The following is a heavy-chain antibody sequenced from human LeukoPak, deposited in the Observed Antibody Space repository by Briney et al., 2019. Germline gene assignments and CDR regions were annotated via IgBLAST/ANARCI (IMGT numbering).Heavy chain of an antibody. CDR3: AKDFTVTFGGVIVSIAFDI. CDR1: GFTFSSYA. Sequence: GGSLRLSCAASGFTFSSYAMSWVRQAPGKGLEWVSGIGGSGGTTYYADSVKGRFTISRDNSKNTLYLQMNSLRAEDMAVYYCAKDFTVTFGGVIVSIAFDIWGQGTMVTVSS. V-gene: IGHV3-23*01. D-gene: IGHD3-16*02. J-gene: IGHJ3*02. CDR2: IGGSGGTT.